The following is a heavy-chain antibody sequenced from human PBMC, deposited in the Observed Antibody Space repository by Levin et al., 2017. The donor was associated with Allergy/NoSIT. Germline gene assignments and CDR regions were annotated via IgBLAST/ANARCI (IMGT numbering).Heavy chain of an antibody. Sequence: GGSLRLSCAASGFTFSKAWMSWVRQAPGKGLEWVGRIKSKTDGETTDYAAPVKGRFTISRDDSKNTLYLQMNSLKTEDTAMYYCATYYYGYWGQGTLVTVSS. CDR1: GFTFSKAW. CDR2: IKSKTDGETT. V-gene: IGHV3-15*01. J-gene: IGHJ4*02. CDR3: ATYYYGY.